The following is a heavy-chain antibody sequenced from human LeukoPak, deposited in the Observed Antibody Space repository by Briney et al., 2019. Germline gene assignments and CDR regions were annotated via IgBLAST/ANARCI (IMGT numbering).Heavy chain of an antibody. D-gene: IGHD3-22*01. CDR2: ISSSSSYI. CDR3: ARDHYDSSGYFDY. CDR1: GFTFSGHW. J-gene: IGHJ4*02. Sequence: GGSLRLSCAVSGFTFSGHWMNWVRQAPGKGLEWVSSISSSSSYIYYADSVKGRFTISRDNAKNSLYLQMNSLRAEDTAVYYCARDHYDSSGYFDYWGQGTLVTVSS. V-gene: IGHV3-21*01.